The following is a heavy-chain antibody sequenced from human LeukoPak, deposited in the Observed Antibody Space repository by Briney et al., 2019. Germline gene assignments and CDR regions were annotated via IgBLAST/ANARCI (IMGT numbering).Heavy chain of an antibody. V-gene: IGHV3-66*01. J-gene: IGHJ3*01. D-gene: IGHD1-26*01. Sequence: PGGSLRLSCAASGLAFSSYGMHWVRQAPGKGLEWVSLIYSADSAYYADSVKGRFTISRDKSKNTLYLQMNSLRAEDTAVYYCARGWEGAYDLWGQGTRVTVSS. CDR3: ARGWEGAYDL. CDR2: IYSADSA. CDR1: GLAFSSYG.